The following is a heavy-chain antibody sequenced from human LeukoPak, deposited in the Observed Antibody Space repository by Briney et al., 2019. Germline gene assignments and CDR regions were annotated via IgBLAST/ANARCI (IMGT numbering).Heavy chain of an antibody. CDR2: IYHSGST. J-gene: IGHJ6*03. Sequence: PSETLSLTCTVSGGSISSGGYYWSWIRQPPGQGLEWIGYIYHSGSTYYNPSLKSRVTISVDRSKNQFSLKLSSVTAADTAVYYCAIAVANYMDVWGKGTTVTVSS. D-gene: IGHD5-12*01. V-gene: IGHV4-30-2*01. CDR1: GGSISSGGYY. CDR3: AIAVANYMDV.